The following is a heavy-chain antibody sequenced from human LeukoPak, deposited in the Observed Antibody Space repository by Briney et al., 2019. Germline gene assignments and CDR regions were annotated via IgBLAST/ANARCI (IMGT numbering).Heavy chain of an antibody. J-gene: IGHJ2*01. V-gene: IGHV1-69*06. CDR1: GDTFSRYA. CDR2: IFTVFGTT. CDR3: ARAKVSGYPTYWYFDL. Sequence: GASVKVSCKASGDTFSRYALSRVRQAPGQGLEWMGGIFTVFGTTHYAKDLQGRVTITADKSTNTVYMELTSLRSEDTAIYYCARAKVSGYPTYWYFDLWGRGTLVTVS. D-gene: IGHD3-9*01.